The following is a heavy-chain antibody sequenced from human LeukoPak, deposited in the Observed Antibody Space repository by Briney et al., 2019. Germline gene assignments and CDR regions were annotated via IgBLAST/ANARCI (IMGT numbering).Heavy chain of an antibody. CDR3: ARDGSGIGELSYFFYGMDV. Sequence: PGGSLRLSCAGSGFTFSSYTMSWVRQVPGKGLEWVSSISSPSTYIYYADSVKGRFTISRDNARSSLYLQMNSLTAEDTAEYFCARDGSGIGELSYFFYGMDVWGQGTTVTVSS. V-gene: IGHV3-21*06. CDR1: GFTFSSYT. D-gene: IGHD3-16*02. J-gene: IGHJ6*02. CDR2: ISSPSTYI.